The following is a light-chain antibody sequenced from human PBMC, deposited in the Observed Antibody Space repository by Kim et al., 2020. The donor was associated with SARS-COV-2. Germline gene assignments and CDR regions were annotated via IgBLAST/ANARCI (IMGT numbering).Light chain of an antibody. J-gene: IGLJ3*02. Sequence: GKTVTISCIRSSGSIASNYVQWYRQRPGSSPTTVIYEHNRRSSGVPDRFSGSIDSSSNSASLTISGLKPEDEAAYYCQSYDSTNWVFGGGTRLTVL. CDR3: QSYDSTNWV. CDR2: EHN. V-gene: IGLV6-57*01. CDR1: SGSIASNY.